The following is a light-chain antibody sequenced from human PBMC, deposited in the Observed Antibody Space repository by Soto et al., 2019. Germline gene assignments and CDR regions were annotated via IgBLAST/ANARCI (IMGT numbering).Light chain of an antibody. V-gene: IGKV3-15*01. Sequence: DILMTQSPATLSASAGERLTLSWRASQSVSIGLAWYQQTPGKAPRILIYRASSRESGIPARFSGSASGTEFTLTISSLQSDDFAIYYCQQYNRYPLTFGQGTRLEI. CDR2: RAS. CDR1: QSVSIG. CDR3: QQYNRYPLT. J-gene: IGKJ5*01.